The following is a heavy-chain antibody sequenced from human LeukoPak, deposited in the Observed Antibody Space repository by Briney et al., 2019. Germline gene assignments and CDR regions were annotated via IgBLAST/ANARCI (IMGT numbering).Heavy chain of an antibody. J-gene: IGHJ4*02. Sequence: ASVKVSCKASGYTFTGYYTHWVRQAPGQGLEWMGWINPNSGGTNYAQKFQGRVTMTRDTSISTAYMELSRLRSDDTAVYYCARGARITMVRGPPVYWGQGTLVTVSS. CDR3: ARGARITMVRGPPVY. D-gene: IGHD3-10*01. CDR2: INPNSGGT. CDR1: GYTFTGYY. V-gene: IGHV1-2*02.